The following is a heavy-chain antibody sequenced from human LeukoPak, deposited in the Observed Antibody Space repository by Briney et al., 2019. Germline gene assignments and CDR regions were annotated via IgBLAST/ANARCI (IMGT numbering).Heavy chain of an antibody. CDR1: GFTFSSYW. V-gene: IGHV3-7*01. D-gene: IGHD6-13*01. CDR2: IKQDGSEK. J-gene: IGHJ2*01. Sequence: GGSLRLSCAASGFTFSSYWMSWVRQAPGKGLEWVANIKQDGSEKYYVDSVKGRFTISRDNAKNSLYLQMNSLRAEDTAVYYCARIAAGIRKGDWYFDLWGRDALVTVSS. CDR3: ARIAAGIRKGDWYFDL.